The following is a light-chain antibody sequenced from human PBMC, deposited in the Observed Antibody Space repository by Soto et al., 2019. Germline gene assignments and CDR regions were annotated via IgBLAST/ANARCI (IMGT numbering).Light chain of an antibody. J-gene: IGKJ4*01. CDR3: QQYGSFSPIT. V-gene: IGKV3-15*01. Sequence: EIVMTQSPATLSVSPGERVTLSCRASQSVSYNLAWYQQKPGQAPRLLIYGPSTRATGIPARFSGSGSGTEFTLTISSLQSEDFATYYCQQYGSFSPITFGGGTK. CDR2: GPS. CDR1: QSVSYN.